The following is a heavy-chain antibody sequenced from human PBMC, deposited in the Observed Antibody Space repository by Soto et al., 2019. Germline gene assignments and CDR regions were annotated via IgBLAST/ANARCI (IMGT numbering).Heavy chain of an antibody. CDR2: IIPIFGTA. D-gene: IGHD5-18*01. CDR1: GGTFSSYT. J-gene: IGHJ6*02. Sequence: QVQLVQSGAEVKKPGSSVKVSCKASGGTFSSYTINWVRQAPGQGLEWMGGIIPIFGTANYAQKFQGRVTITADESTSTAYMALSSLRSEDKAVYYCAKELDTATAIMDVWGQGTTVTVSS. CDR3: AKELDTATAIMDV. V-gene: IGHV1-69*01.